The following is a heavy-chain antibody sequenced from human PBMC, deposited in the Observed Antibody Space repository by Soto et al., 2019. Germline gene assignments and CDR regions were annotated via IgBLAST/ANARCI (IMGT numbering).Heavy chain of an antibody. D-gene: IGHD2-15*01. CDR1: GYSFTSYW. CDR2: IYPGDSDT. V-gene: IGHV5-51*01. Sequence: GESLKISCKGSGYSFTSYWIGWLRQMPGKGLEWMGIIYPGDSDTRYSPSFQCQVTISADKSISTAYLQWSSLKASDTAMYYCATTVYCTGGSCYSGVYYYYGTDLWGQGTKVTVSS. CDR3: ATTVYCTGGSCYSGVYYYYGTDL. J-gene: IGHJ6*02.